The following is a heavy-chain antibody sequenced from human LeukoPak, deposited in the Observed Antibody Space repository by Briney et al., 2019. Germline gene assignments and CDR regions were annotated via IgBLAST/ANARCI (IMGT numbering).Heavy chain of an antibody. V-gene: IGHV3-7*04. J-gene: IGHJ4*02. Sequence: GGSLRLSCAASGFTFSTYWMTWVRQAPGKGLEWVANIKREGSDKNYLDSVKGRFTISRDNAKNTLYLQMNSLRAEDTAVYYCARDDSSTDGSGSYFDLLDSWGQGTLVTVSS. D-gene: IGHD3-22*01. CDR3: ARDDSSTDGSGSYFDLLDS. CDR2: IKREGSDK. CDR1: GFTFSTYW.